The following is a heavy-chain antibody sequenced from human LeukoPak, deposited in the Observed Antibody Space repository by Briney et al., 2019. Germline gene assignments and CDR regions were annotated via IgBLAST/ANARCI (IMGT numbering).Heavy chain of an antibody. CDR1: GFTVSSNY. J-gene: IGHJ4*02. V-gene: IGHV3-66*02. Sequence: TGGSLRLSCAASGFTVSSNYMSWVRQAPGKGLEWVSVIYSGGSTYYADSVKGRFTISRDNSKNTLHLQMNSLRAEDTAVYYCARDNGEAGTHLYYDYWGQGTLVTVSS. CDR3: ARDNGEAGTHLYYDY. D-gene: IGHD6-19*01. CDR2: IYSGGST.